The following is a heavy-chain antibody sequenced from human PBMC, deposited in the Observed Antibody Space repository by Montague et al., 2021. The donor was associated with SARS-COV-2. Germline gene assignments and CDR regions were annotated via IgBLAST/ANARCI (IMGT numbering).Heavy chain of an antibody. V-gene: IGHV6-1*01. D-gene: IGHD3-10*01. Sequence: CAISGDSVSSNSVAWSWIRQSPSRGLEWLGRTYYRSKWYSDYAPSVRGRLTVNPDASKNEFSLELNYVTPEDTAVYYCTSGREGSYNVMDVWGQGTTVTVSS. J-gene: IGHJ6*02. CDR1: GDSVSSNSVA. CDR2: TYYRSKWYS. CDR3: TSGREGSYNVMDV.